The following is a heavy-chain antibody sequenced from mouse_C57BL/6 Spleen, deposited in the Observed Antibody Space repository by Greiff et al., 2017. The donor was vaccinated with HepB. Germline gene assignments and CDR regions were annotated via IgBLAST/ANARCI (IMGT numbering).Heavy chain of an antibody. D-gene: IGHD1-1*01. CDR2: IYPRSGNT. V-gene: IGHV1-81*01. Sequence: QVQLQQSGAELARPGASVKLSCKASGYTFTSYGISWVKQRTGQGLEWIGEIYPRSGNTYYNEKFKGKATLTADKSSSTAYMELRSLTSEDSAVYFCAREGITTVVAPYFDYWGQGTTLTVSS. CDR3: AREGITTVVAPYFDY. J-gene: IGHJ2*01. CDR1: GYTFTSYG.